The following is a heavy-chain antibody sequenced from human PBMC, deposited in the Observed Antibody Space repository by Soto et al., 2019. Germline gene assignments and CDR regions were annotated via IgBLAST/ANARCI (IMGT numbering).Heavy chain of an antibody. Sequence: QVQLVESGGGVVQPGRSLRLSCAASGFTFSSYAMHWVHQAPGKGLEWVAVISYDGSNKYYADSVKGRFTISRDNSKNTLYLQMNSLRAEDTAVYYCARSLSDWNAADYWGQGTLVTVSS. CDR1: GFTFSSYA. J-gene: IGHJ4*02. V-gene: IGHV3-30-3*01. D-gene: IGHD1-1*01. CDR2: ISYDGSNK. CDR3: ARSLSDWNAADY.